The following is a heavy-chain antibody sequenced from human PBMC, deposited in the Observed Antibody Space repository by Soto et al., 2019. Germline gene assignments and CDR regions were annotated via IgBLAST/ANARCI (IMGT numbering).Heavy chain of an antibody. CDR1: GGTFRTAA. J-gene: IGHJ6*02. Sequence: QVHLEQSGAEVKKPGSSVKVSCKASGGTFRTAAISWVRQAPGQGLEWLGGIMPVFRTPDYAQRFQGRVTITADESTSIAYMELSGLRSDDTAVYYCARENDRPQLGGNYYYILDVWGQGTTITVSS. D-gene: IGHD3-3*02. V-gene: IGHV1-69*12. CDR3: ARENDRPQLGGNYYYILDV. CDR2: IMPVFRTP.